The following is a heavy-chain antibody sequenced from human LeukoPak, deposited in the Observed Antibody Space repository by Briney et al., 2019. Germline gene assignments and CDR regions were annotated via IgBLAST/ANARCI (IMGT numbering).Heavy chain of an antibody. Sequence: GGSLRLSCVASGFTFRSYSIHWVRQAPGEGLEWVSAISSDGSSEHYADSVKGRFTVSRDNSKNTVYLQMNRLRPEDTAVYYCARGVATTDYWGQGTLVTVSS. D-gene: IGHD5-12*01. CDR2: ISSDGSSE. CDR1: GFTFRSYS. V-gene: IGHV3-30*04. J-gene: IGHJ4*02. CDR3: ARGVATTDY.